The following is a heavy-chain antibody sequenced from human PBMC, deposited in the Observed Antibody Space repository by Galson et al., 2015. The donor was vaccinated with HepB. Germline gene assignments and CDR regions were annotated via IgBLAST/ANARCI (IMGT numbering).Heavy chain of an antibody. V-gene: IGHV5-10-1*01. Sequence: QSGAEVKKPGESLRISCKGSGYSFTSYWISWVRQMPGKGLEWMGRIDPSDSYTNYSPSFQGHVTISADKSISTAYLQWSSLKASDTAMYYRARPGRGYYDSSDTKGGDAFDIWGQGTMVTVSS. CDR1: GYSFTSYW. J-gene: IGHJ3*02. D-gene: IGHD3-22*01. CDR3: ARPGRGYYDSSDTKGGDAFDI. CDR2: IDPSDSYT.